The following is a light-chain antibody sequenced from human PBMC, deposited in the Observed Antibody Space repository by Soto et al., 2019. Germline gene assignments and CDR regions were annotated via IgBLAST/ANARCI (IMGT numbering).Light chain of an antibody. CDR1: HRVSSY. CDR3: QQRSNWPPIT. CDR2: DAS. V-gene: IGKV3-11*01. Sequence: VLTQSPATLSLSPAQRATLSCMARHRVSSYLAWYQQKPGQAPRLVIYDASNRATGIPARFSGSGSGTDFPLTIRSLEPEDFAVYYCQQRSNWPPITFGQGTRQEI. J-gene: IGKJ5*01.